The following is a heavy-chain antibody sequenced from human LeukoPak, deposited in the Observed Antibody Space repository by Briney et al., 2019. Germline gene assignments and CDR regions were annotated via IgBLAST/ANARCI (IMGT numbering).Heavy chain of an antibody. CDR2: IYYTGST. V-gene: IGHV4-39*01. CDR3: ARQMATIYYFDS. J-gene: IGHJ4*02. CDR1: GGSISSSPYF. D-gene: IGHD5-24*01. Sequence: PSETLSLTCTVSGGSISSSPYFWGWIRQPPGKGLEWFGAIYYTGSTYYRPSLKSRVTISSDSSKTQFSLKVTSVTAADTAVYYCARQMATIYYFDSWGQGTLVTVSS.